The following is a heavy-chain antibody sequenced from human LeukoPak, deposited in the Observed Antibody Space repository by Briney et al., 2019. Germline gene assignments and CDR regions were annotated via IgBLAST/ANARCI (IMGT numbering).Heavy chain of an antibody. J-gene: IGHJ3*02. Sequence: GGSLRLSCAASGFTFSSYSMNWVRQAPGKGLEWVSSISSSSSYIYYAASVKGRFTISRDNAKNSLYLHMNSLRAEDTAVYSCAETGSSDAFDIWGQGTMVTVSS. D-gene: IGHD2-15*01. CDR1: GFTFSSYS. CDR2: ISSSSSYI. V-gene: IGHV3-21*01. CDR3: AETGSSDAFDI.